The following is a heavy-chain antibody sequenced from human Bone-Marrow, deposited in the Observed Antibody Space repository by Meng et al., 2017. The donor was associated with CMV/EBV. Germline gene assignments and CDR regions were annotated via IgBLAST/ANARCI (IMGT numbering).Heavy chain of an antibody. D-gene: IGHD1-1*01. Sequence: ASVKVSCKASGYSFTTYGIDWVRQAPGQGLEWMGWISGNNGNTYYAKNFQGRVTVTTDTSTSTADMELRSLRSDDTAIYYCARDHNWNYDPPSQFYGMDVWGQGTTVTVSS. CDR3: ARDHNWNYDPPSQFYGMDV. CDR2: ISGNNGNT. J-gene: IGHJ6*02. V-gene: IGHV1-18*01. CDR1: GYSFTTYG.